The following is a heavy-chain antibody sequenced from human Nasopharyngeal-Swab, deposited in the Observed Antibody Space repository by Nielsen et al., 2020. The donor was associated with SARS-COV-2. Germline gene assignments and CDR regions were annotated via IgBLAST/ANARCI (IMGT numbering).Heavy chain of an antibody. CDR2: ISGSGGST. J-gene: IGHJ6*03. D-gene: IGHD2-2*01. CDR3: AKAHCSSTSCYHRGGPMDV. V-gene: IGHV3-43*01. Sequence: PGKGLEWVSAISGSGGSTYYADSVKGRFTISRDNSKNSLYLQMNSLRTEDTALYYCAKAHCSSTSCYHRGGPMDVWGKGTTVTVSS.